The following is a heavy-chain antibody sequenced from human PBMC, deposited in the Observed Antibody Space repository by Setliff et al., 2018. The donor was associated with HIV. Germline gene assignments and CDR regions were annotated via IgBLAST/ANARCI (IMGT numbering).Heavy chain of an antibody. D-gene: IGHD2-15*01. CDR1: GGSISPYY. J-gene: IGHJ5*02. V-gene: IGHV4-59*01. CDR3: ARGGASSKYLDP. Sequence: SETLSLTCTVSGGSISPYYWSWIRQPPGKGLEWIAWISDSGTTNYNPSLKSRVTLSVDTSKNQFSLSLTSVTGADTAVYYCARGGASSKYLDPWGQGTRVTVSS. CDR2: ISDSGTT.